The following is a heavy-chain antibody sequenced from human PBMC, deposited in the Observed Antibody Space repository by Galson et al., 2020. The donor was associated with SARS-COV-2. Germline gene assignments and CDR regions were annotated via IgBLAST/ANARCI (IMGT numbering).Heavy chain of an antibody. CDR2: IFPGDSDT. Sequence: GESLKISCKGSGYSFTTYWIGWVRQMPGKGLEWMGIIFPGDSDTRYSPSFQGQVIISADKSISTAYLHWSSLKASDTAMYYCARAQYCSGADCSLSPDYWGQGTLVTVSS. J-gene: IGHJ4*02. CDR3: ARAQYCSGADCSLSPDY. V-gene: IGHV5-51*01. CDR1: GYSFTTYW. D-gene: IGHD2-15*01.